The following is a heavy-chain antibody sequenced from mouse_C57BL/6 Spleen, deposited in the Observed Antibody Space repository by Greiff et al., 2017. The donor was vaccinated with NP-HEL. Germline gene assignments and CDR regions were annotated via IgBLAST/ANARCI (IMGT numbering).Heavy chain of an antibody. CDR2: IDPENGDT. Sequence: VQLKQSGAELVRPGASVKLSCTASGFNIKDDYMHWVKQRPEQGLEWIGWIDPENGDTEYASKFQGKATITADTSSNTAYLQLSSLTSEDTAVYYCTKASSYGYWGQGTTLTVSS. CDR1: GFNIKDDY. CDR3: TKASSYGY. D-gene: IGHD1-1*01. J-gene: IGHJ2*01. V-gene: IGHV14-4*01.